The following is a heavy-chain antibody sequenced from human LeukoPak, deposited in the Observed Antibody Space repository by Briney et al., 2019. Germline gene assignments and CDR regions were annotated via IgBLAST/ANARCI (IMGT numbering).Heavy chain of an antibody. CDR3: ARGSYYYGSGSFMGSDY. J-gene: IGHJ4*02. D-gene: IGHD3-10*01. V-gene: IGHV1-8*01. Sequence: ASVKVSCKASGYTFTSYDFNWVRQATGQRPEWMGWMSPNSGDTGYAQKFQDRVTMTRNTSISTAYMELSSLRSDDTAVYYCARGSYYYGSGSFMGSDYWGQGTLVTVSS. CDR1: GYTFTSYD. CDR2: MSPNSGDT.